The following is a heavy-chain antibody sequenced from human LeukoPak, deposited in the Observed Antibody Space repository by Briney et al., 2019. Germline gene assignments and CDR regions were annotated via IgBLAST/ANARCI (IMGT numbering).Heavy chain of an antibody. D-gene: IGHD3-10*01. J-gene: IGHJ4*02. V-gene: IGHV1-69*13. CDR3: ASRDHYYGSGSYLGVDY. CDR1: GGTFSSYA. Sequence: SVKVSRKASGGTFSSYAISWVRQAPGQGLEWMGGIIPIFGTANYAQKFQGRVTITADESTSTAYMELSSLRSEDTAVYYCASRDHYYGSGSYLGVDYWGQGTLVTVSS. CDR2: IIPIFGTA.